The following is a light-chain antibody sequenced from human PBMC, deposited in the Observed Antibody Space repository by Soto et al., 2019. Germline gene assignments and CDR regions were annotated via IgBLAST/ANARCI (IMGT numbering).Light chain of an antibody. J-gene: IGKJ1*01. CDR1: QGISSY. CDR2: AAS. V-gene: IGKV1-9*01. CDR3: QQYHIYSGT. Sequence: IQLTQSPSSLSASVGDRVTITCRASQGISSYLAWYQQNPGKAPKLLIYAASTLQSGVPSRFSGSGSGTEFTLTITSLQPEDFATYYCQQYHIYSGTFGQGTKVDIK.